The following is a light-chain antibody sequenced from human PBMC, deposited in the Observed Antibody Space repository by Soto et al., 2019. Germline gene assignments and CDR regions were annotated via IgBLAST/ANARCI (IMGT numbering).Light chain of an antibody. CDR1: SSDIGAYNS. Sequence: QSVLTQPASVSGSPGQSITISCTGTSSDIGAYNSVSWYQHHPGKAPKLMIYEVSNRPSGVSNLFSASKSGNTASLTISGLQAADEAYYYCSSRTTSNPYVFGTGTKVTVL. V-gene: IGLV2-14*01. CDR3: SSRTTSNPYV. J-gene: IGLJ1*01. CDR2: EVS.